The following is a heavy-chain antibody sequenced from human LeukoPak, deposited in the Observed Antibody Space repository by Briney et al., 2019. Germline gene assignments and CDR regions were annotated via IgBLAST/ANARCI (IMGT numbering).Heavy chain of an antibody. Sequence: ASVKVSCKGSEYTFTGYYMHWVRQAPGQGLEWMGWINPNSGGTNYAQKFQGRVTMTRDTSISTAYMEVSRLRSDDTAVYYCARAGGYCGRISCPYYFDYWGQGSLVAVSS. CDR3: ARAGGYCGRISCPYYFDY. CDR1: EYTFTGYY. J-gene: IGHJ4*02. V-gene: IGHV1-2*02. D-gene: IGHD2-15*01. CDR2: INPNSGGT.